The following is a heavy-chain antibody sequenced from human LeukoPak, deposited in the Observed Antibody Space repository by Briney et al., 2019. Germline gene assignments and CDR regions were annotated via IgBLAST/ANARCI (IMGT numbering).Heavy chain of an antibody. CDR2: IYTSGST. J-gene: IGHJ5*02. CDR1: GGSISSYY. V-gene: IGHV4-4*07. Sequence: PSETLSLTCTVSGGSISSYYWSWIRQPAGKGLEWIGRIYTSGSTNYNPSLKSRVTMSVDTSKNQFSLKLSSVTAADTAVYYCAREYSSSWYGVSYWFDPWGQGTLVTVSS. D-gene: IGHD6-13*01. CDR3: AREYSSSWYGVSYWFDP.